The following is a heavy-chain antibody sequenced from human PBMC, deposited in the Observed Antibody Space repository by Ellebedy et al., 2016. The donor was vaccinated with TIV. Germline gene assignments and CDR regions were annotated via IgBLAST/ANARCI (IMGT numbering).Heavy chain of an antibody. Sequence: MPSETLSLTCTVSGGSISSGSISWNWIRQPPGKGLEWIGYFFLGGNNYNPSLKSRVTISEDRSKNQFSLILASVTAADTAVYFCARSSGYWIFDSWGQGTLVTVSS. D-gene: IGHD3-22*01. V-gene: IGHV4-30-2*01. CDR3: ARSSGYWIFDS. J-gene: IGHJ4*02. CDR2: FFLGGN. CDR1: GGSISSGSIS.